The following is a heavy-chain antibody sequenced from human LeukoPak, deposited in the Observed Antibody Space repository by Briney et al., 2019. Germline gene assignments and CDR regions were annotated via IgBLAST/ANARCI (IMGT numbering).Heavy chain of an antibody. D-gene: IGHD1-14*01. CDR1: GGSISSDSYY. CDR2: IYTSGST. J-gene: IGHJ6*03. CDR3: ARDGTRRYMDV. Sequence: PSQTLSLTCTVSGGSISSDSYYWSWIRQPAGKGLEWIGRIYTSGSTNYNPSLKSRVTISVGTSKNQFSLKLSSVTAADTAVYYCARDGTRRYMDVWGKGTTVTVSS. V-gene: IGHV4-61*02.